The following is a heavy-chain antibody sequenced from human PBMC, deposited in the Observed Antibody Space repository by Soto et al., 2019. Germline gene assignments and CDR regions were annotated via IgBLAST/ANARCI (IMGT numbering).Heavy chain of an antibody. J-gene: IGHJ5*02. V-gene: IGHV4-31*03. CDR3: ARDCSNWNSSWFDP. CDR1: GGSISSGGYY. D-gene: IGHD1-7*01. CDR2: IYYSGST. Sequence: SETLSLTCTVSGGSISSGGYYWSWVRQHPGKGLEWIGYIYYSGSTYYNPSLKSRVTISVATPKNQFSLKLSSVTAADTAVYYCARDCSNWNSSWFDPWGQGTLVTVSS.